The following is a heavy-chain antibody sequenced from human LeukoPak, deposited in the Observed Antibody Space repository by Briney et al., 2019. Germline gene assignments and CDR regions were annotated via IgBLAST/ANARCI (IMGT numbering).Heavy chain of an antibody. J-gene: IGHJ3*02. CDR2: IYTEATT. D-gene: IGHD3-10*01. Sequence: GGSLRLSCAASGIRVSTKHMSWVRQAPGKGLECVSVIYTEATTYYADSVKGRFTISRDNFKNTVFLRMNSLRTDDTAVYYCARGPYGDVPFDIWGQGTMVTVSS. V-gene: IGHV3-66*01. CDR1: GIRVSTKH. CDR3: ARGPYGDVPFDI.